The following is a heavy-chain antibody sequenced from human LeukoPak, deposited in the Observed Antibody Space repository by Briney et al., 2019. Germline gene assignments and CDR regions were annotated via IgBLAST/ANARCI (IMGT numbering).Heavy chain of an antibody. V-gene: IGHV3-48*02. D-gene: IGHD1-26*01. CDR2: ISSSSSAM. CDR1: GFTFSTHS. J-gene: IGHJ4*02. CDR3: ARDTRVGGTMDFDY. Sequence: GGSLRLSCAASGFTFSTHSMHWVRQAPGKGLEWVSYISSSSSAMLYADSVKGRFTISRDNAKNSLYLQMNSLRDEDTAVYYCARDTRVGGTMDFDYWGQGTLVPVSS.